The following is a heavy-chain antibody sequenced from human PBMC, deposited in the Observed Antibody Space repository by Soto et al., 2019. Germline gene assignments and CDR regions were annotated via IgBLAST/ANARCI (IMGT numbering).Heavy chain of an antibody. J-gene: IGHJ4*02. Sequence: GGSLRLSCAASGFTFSSYGMHWVRQAPGKGLEWVAVISYDGSNKYYADSVKGRFTISRDNSKNTLYLQMNSLRAEDTAVYYCAKDLQLYFDYWGQGTLVTVSS. CDR3: AKDLQLYFDY. D-gene: IGHD5-18*01. CDR2: ISYDGSNK. V-gene: IGHV3-30*18. CDR1: GFTFSSYG.